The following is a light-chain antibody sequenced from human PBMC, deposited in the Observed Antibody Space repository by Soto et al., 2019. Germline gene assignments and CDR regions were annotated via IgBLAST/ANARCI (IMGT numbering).Light chain of an antibody. Sequence: EIVLTQSPATLSLSPGERATLSCRASQSVSSSLAWYQQKPGQAPRLLIYDASNRATGIPARFSGSGSGPDFTLTISSLEPEDFAVYYCQQREAFGQGTKVEVK. V-gene: IGKV3-11*01. CDR2: DAS. CDR1: QSVSSS. CDR3: QQREA. J-gene: IGKJ1*01.